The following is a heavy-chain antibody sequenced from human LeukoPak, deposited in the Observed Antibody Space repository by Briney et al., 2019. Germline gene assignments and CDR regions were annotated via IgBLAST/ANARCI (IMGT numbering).Heavy chain of an antibody. CDR3: ARDGKAATDAFDV. J-gene: IGHJ3*01. Sequence: SVKVSCKASGGTFSSYAISWVRQAPGQGLEWMGGIIPIFGTANYAQKFQGRVTITADESTSTAYMELSSLRSEDTAVYYCARDGKAATDAFDVWGQGTMVTVSS. CDR1: GGTFSSYA. V-gene: IGHV1-69*13. D-gene: IGHD2-15*01. CDR2: IIPIFGTA.